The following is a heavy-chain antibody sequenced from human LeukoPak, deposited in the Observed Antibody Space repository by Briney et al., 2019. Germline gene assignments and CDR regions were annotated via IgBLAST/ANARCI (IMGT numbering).Heavy chain of an antibody. V-gene: IGHV4-59*01. J-gene: IGHJ4*02. D-gene: IGHD3-16*02. CDR3: ARGRRVRELSSTH. CDR2: IYYSGST. Sequence: SETLSLTCTVSGGSISSYYWGWIRQPPGKGLEWIGYIYYSGSTNYNPSLKSRVTISVDTSKNQFSLKLSSVTAADTAVYYCARGRRVRELSSTHWGQGTLVTVSS. CDR1: GGSISSYY.